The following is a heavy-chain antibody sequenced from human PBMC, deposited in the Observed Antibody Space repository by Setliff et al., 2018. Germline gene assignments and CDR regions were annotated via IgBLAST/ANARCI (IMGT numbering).Heavy chain of an antibody. V-gene: IGHV3-7*01. CDR2: INPHASEK. J-gene: IGHJ4*02. CDR3: FGAGTCSY. D-gene: IGHD3-10*01. CDR1: GFSYSNCW. Sequence: GGSLRLSCTASGFSYSNCWVCWVRQAPGKGLEWLASINPHASEKYYVDSVKGRFTISRDNAKNSLSLQMNSLRTEDTAVYYCFGAGTCSYWGQGTLVTVSS.